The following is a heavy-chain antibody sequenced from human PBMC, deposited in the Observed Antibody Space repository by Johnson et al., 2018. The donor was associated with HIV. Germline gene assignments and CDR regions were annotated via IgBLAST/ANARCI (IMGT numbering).Heavy chain of an antibody. D-gene: IGHD2-15*01. CDR2: INWNGGRT. CDR1: GFTFDYYG. V-gene: IGHV3-20*04. CDR3: ARVPWSLDAFDI. J-gene: IGHJ3*02. Sequence: MLLVESGGGVVRPGGSLRLSCAASGFTFDYYGMSWVRQAPGKGLEWVSGINWNGGRTGYADSVKGRFTISRDNAKNSLFLQMNSLRAEDTALYYCARVPWSLDAFDIWGQGTMVTVSS.